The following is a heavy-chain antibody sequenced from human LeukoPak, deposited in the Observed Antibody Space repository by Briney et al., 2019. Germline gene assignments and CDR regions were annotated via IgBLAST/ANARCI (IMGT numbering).Heavy chain of an antibody. CDR2: ISYDGSNK. Sequence: GGSLRLSCAASGFTFSSYAMHWVRQAPGKGLEWVAVISYDGSNKYYADSVKGRFTISRDNSKNTLYLQMNSLRAEDTAVYYCARLYSGSYFPPYYFDYWGQGTLVTVSS. CDR3: ARLYSGSYFPPYYFDY. CDR1: GFTFSSYA. V-gene: IGHV3-30-3*01. D-gene: IGHD1-26*01. J-gene: IGHJ4*02.